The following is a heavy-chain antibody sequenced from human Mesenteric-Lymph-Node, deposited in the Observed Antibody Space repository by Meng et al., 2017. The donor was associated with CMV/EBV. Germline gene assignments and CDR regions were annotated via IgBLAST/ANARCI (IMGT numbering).Heavy chain of an antibody. V-gene: IGHV3-74*01. D-gene: IGHD1-26*01. CDR3: ARAVVGVTTPFDI. Sequence: GESLKISCAASGFIFSSYWMHWVRQAPGKGLVWVSRINSDGSSTSYADSVKGRFTISRDNSKNTLYLQMNSLRAEDTAVYYCARAVVGVTTPFDIWGQGTMVTVSS. CDR1: GFIFSSYW. CDR2: INSDGSST. J-gene: IGHJ3*02.